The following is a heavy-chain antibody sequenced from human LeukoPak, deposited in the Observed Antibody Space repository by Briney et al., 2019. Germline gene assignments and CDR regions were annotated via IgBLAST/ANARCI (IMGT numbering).Heavy chain of an antibody. CDR1: GFTVSSNY. D-gene: IGHD2-8*01. J-gene: IGHJ6*03. V-gene: IGHV3-53*01. CDR2: IYSGGST. CDR3: AKGCGGYCTNGVRYMDV. Sequence: GGSLRLSCAASGFTVSSNYMNWVRQAPGKGLEWVSAIYSGGSTYYADSVKGRFTISRDNSKNTLYLQMNSLRAEDTAVYYCAKGCGGYCTNGVRYMDVWGRGTTVTVSS.